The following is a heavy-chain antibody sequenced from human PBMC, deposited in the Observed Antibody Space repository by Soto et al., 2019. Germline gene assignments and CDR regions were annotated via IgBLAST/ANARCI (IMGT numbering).Heavy chain of an antibody. J-gene: IGHJ6*03. V-gene: IGHV3-7*01. CDR1: GFTFSSYW. CDR2: IKQDGSEK. Sequence: GGSLRLSCAASGFTFSSYWMSWVRQAPGKGLEWVANIKQDGSEKYYVDSVKGRFTISRDNAKNSLYLQMNSLRAEDTAVYYCARVPTMVRGVMSYNYYYYYMDVWGKGTTVTVSS. D-gene: IGHD3-10*01. CDR3: ARVPTMVRGVMSYNYYYYYMDV.